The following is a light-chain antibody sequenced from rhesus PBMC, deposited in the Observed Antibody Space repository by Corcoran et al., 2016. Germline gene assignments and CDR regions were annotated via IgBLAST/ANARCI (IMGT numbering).Light chain of an antibody. Sequence: EIVMTQSPATLSLSPGERATLSCGASQSVSSSLAWYQQKPGQAPRLLSYDASSRATGIPDRFSGSGSGTEFTLTISSLEPEDFAVYYCQQYSDWPLTFGGGTKVEIK. CDR2: DAS. V-gene: IGKV3-42*03. CDR1: QSVSSS. CDR3: QQYSDWPLT. J-gene: IGKJ4*01.